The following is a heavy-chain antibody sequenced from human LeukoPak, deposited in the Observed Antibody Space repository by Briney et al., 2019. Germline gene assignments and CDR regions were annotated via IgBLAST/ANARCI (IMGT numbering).Heavy chain of an antibody. D-gene: IGHD6-6*01. Sequence: SETLSLTCTVSGGSISSSSYYWGWIRQPPGKGLEWIGSIYYSGSTYYNPSLKSRVTISVDTSKNQFSLKLSSVTDADTAVYYCARKGDSIAARPFDYWGQGTLVTVSS. CDR2: IYYSGST. V-gene: IGHV4-39*01. CDR3: ARKGDSIAARPFDY. J-gene: IGHJ4*02. CDR1: GGSISSSSYY.